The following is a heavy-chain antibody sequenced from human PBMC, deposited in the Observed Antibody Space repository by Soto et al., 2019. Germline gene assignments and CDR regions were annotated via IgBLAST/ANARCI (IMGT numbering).Heavy chain of an antibody. CDR3: ARGPNSSLGKKYYYYYGMDV. Sequence: SVKVSCKASGGTFSSYTISWVRQAPGQGLEWMGRIIPILGIANYAQKFQGRVTITADKSTSTAYMELSSLRSEDTAVYYCARGPNSSLGKKYYYYYGMDVWGQGTTVTVSS. CDR1: GGTFSSYT. V-gene: IGHV1-69*02. CDR2: IIPILGIA. D-gene: IGHD6-6*01. J-gene: IGHJ6*02.